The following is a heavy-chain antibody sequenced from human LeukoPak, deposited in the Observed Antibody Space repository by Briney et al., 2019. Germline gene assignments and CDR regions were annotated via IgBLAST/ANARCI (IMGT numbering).Heavy chain of an antibody. CDR3: ARAPKSCSSSRCYAGAVDY. CDR2: ISYDGSNK. V-gene: IGHV3-30*03. Sequence: GGSLRLSCAASGFTFSSYGMHWVRQAPGKGLEWVAVISYDGSNKYYADSVKGRFTISRDNSKNTLYLQMNSLRAEDTAVYYCARAPKSCSSSRCYAGAVDYWGQGTLVTVSS. D-gene: IGHD2-2*01. J-gene: IGHJ4*02. CDR1: GFTFSSYG.